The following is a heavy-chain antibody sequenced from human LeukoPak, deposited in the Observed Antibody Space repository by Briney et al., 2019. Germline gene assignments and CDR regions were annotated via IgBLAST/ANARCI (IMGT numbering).Heavy chain of an antibody. Sequence: GGSLRLSCAASGFTFSTYCMNWVRQAPGKGLEWVANIKQDGSEKYYVDSVKGRFTISRDNAKNSLYLQMNSLRAEDTAVYYCARVRSASFDYWGQGTLVTVSS. CDR3: ARVRSASFDY. V-gene: IGHV3-7*01. CDR1: GFTFSTYC. J-gene: IGHJ4*02. CDR2: IKQDGSEK.